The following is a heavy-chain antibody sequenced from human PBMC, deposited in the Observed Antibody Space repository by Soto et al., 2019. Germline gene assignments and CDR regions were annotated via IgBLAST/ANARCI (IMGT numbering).Heavy chain of an antibody. CDR2: ITGGSDKM. Sequence: EVQLVESGGGLVRPGASLRLSCAASGFTFNYYTMNWVRQAPGQGLEWISSITGGSDKMYYADSVRGRFTISRDNAQNSLYLHMMSLRAKDTAVYYCARHITTVTTERIDFWGQGTLVTVSS. CDR1: GFTFNYYT. V-gene: IGHV3-21*02. D-gene: IGHD4-17*01. J-gene: IGHJ4*02. CDR3: ARHITTVTTERIDF.